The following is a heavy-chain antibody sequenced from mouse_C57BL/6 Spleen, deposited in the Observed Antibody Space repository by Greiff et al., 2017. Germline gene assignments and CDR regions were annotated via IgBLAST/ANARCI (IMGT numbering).Heavy chain of an antibody. D-gene: IGHD1-1*01. J-gene: IGHJ1*03. CDR2: SRNKANDYTT. V-gene: IGHV7-1*01. CDR1: GFTFSDFY. CDR3: ARDAPITTVVGDWYFDV. Sequence: EVKLVESGGGLVQSGRSLRLSCATSGFTFSDFYMEWVRQAPGKGLEWIAASRNKANDYTTEYSASVKGRFIVSRDTSQSILYLQMNALRAEDTAIYYCARDAPITTVVGDWYFDVWGTGTTVTVSS.